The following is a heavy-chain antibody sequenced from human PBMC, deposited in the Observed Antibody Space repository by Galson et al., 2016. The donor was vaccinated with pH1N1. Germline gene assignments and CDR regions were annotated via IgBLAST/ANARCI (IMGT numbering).Heavy chain of an antibody. V-gene: IGHV3-48*04. CDR1: GFIFSDYS. CDR3: ARLAYGDSFDS. CDR2: ISTGRRVV. D-gene: IGHD4-17*01. Sequence: SLRLSCAASGFIFSDYSFIWVRQAPGKGLEWLSYISTGRRVVQYADSVKGRFTTSRDNAQRSVYLQINSLRLEDTAVYHCARLAYGDSFDSWGRGTLVAVSS. J-gene: IGHJ4*02.